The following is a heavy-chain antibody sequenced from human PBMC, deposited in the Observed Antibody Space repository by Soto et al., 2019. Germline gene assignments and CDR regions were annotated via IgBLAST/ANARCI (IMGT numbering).Heavy chain of an antibody. V-gene: IGHV4-31*03. Sequence: QVQLQESGPGLVKPSPTLSLTCNVSGGSISIGGYYWLWMRRHPGKGLEWIGHIYYSGVTFYNPSLKSRVNISLGTSKNQFSLHLSSVTAADSAVYYCARNRFLDLSSTPTWFDPWGQGTLVTVSS. D-gene: IGHD3-3*01. J-gene: IGHJ5*02. CDR3: ARNRFLDLSSTPTWFDP. CDR1: GGSISIGGYY. CDR2: IYYSGVT.